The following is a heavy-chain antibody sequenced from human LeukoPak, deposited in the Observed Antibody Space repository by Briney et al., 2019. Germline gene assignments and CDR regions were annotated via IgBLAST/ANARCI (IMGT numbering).Heavy chain of an antibody. D-gene: IGHD2-15*01. CDR1: GYTFTSYY. V-gene: IGHV1-46*01. CDR2: LNPNGGGT. Sequence: ASVKVSCKASGYTFTSYYIHWVRQAPGLGLEWMRVLNPNGGGTSYAQKFQGRVTMTRDMSTSTVYMEVSSLRSEDTAVYYCAREVVAAMYKPFDYWGQGTLVTVSS. J-gene: IGHJ4*02. CDR3: AREVVAAMYKPFDY.